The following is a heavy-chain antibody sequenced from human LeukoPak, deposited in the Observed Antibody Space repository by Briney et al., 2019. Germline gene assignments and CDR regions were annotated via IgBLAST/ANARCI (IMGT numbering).Heavy chain of an antibody. J-gene: IGHJ4*02. V-gene: IGHV3-48*01. CDR2: ITSSSSTI. CDR1: GFTFSSYT. CDR3: ARVGVNYGFDY. D-gene: IGHD4-17*01. Sequence: GGSLRLSCAASGFTFSSYTMNWVRQAPGKGLEWVSFITSSSSTIYYADSVKGRFTISRDNAKNSLFLQMNSLRTEDTAVYYCARVGVNYGFDYWGQGTLVTVSS.